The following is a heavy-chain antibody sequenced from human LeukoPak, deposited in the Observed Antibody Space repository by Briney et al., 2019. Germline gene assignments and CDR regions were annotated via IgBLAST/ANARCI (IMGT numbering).Heavy chain of an antibody. V-gene: IGHV3-33*01. Sequence: GGSLRLSCAASGFTFSSYGMHWVRQAPGKGLEWVAVIWYDGSIKYYPDSVKGPFTASRDNSKDTLYLEMNSLRAEDTATYYCARIGCTGNICRQYYYYGMDVWGQGTTVTVSS. CDR1: GFTFSSYG. CDR2: IWYDGSIK. D-gene: IGHD2-8*02. J-gene: IGHJ6*02. CDR3: ARIGCTGNICRQYYYYGMDV.